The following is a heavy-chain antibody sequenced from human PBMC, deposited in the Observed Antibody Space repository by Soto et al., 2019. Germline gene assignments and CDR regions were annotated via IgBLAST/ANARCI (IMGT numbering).Heavy chain of an antibody. V-gene: IGHV3-66*01. J-gene: IGHJ6*02. CDR3: AREHSSYEAPYYYCGMDV. Sequence: PGGSLRLSCAASGFTVSSNYMSWVRQAPGKGLEWVSVIYSGGSTYYADSVKGRFTISRDNSKNTLYLQMNSLRAEDTAVYYCAREHSSYEAPYYYCGMDVWGQGTTVTVSS. CDR1: GFTVSSNY. CDR2: IYSGGST. D-gene: IGHD6-13*01.